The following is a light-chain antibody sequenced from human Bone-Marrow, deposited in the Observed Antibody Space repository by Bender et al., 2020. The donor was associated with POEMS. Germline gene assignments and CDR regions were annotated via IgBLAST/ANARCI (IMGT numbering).Light chain of an antibody. CDR1: NNDVGGYNY. CDR2: DVS. V-gene: IGLV2-14*03. J-gene: IGLJ2*01. CDR3: SSYTSATTVV. Sequence: QSALAQPPSASGSPGQSVTISCTGTNNDVGGYNYVSWYQQHPGKVPKLMIYDVSNRPSGVSNRFSGSKSGNTASLTISGLQAEDEADYYCSSYTSATTVVFGGGTKLTVL.